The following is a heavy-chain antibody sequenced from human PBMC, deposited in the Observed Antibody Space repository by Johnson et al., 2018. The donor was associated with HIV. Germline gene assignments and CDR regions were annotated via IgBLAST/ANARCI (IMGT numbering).Heavy chain of an antibody. CDR3: ARDGRGLDAFDI. V-gene: IGHV3-9*01. CDR2: ISWNSGSI. CDR1: GFTFDDYA. J-gene: IGHJ3*02. D-gene: IGHD3/OR15-3a*01. Sequence: VQLVESGGGLVQPGRSLRLSCAASGFTFDDYAMHWVRQAPGTGLEWVSGISWNSGSIGYADSVKGRFTMSRDNGKKSLYLPMNSLMAEDTAVDYCARDGRGLDAFDIWGQGTLVTVSS.